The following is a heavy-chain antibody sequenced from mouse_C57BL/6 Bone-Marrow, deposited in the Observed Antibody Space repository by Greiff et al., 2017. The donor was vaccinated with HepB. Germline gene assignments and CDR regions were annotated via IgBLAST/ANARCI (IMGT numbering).Heavy chain of an antibody. D-gene: IGHD2-1*01. CDR3: ARSHGGNYVGYFDY. V-gene: IGHV5-6-5*01. CDR1: GFTFSNFG. J-gene: IGHJ2*01. Sequence: EVQLVESGGGLVKPGGSLKLSCAASGFTFSNFGMSWVRQTPEKRLEWFASMSSISSTYYPDSVKGRFTVSRDNARNILYLQMSSLRSEDTAMYYCARSHGGNYVGYFDYWGQGTALTVSS. CDR2: MSSISST.